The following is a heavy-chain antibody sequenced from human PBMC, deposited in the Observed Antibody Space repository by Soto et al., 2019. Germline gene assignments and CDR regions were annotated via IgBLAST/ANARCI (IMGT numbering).Heavy chain of an antibody. Sequence: PSETLSLTCTVSGGSISSYYWSWIRQPPGKGLEWIGYIYYSGSTNYNPSLKSRVTISVDTSKNQFSLKLSSVTAADTAVYYCARAVVQVTRYYYGMDVWGQGTTVTVSS. D-gene: IGHD2-2*01. V-gene: IGHV4-59*01. CDR3: ARAVVQVTRYYYGMDV. J-gene: IGHJ6*02. CDR2: IYYSGST. CDR1: GGSISSYY.